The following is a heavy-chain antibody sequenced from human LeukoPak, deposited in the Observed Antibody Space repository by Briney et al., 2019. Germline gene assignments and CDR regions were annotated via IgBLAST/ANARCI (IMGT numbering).Heavy chain of an antibody. Sequence: PSETLSLTCTVSGYSISSGYYWGRIRQPPGKGLEWIGSIYHSGSTYYNPSLKSRVTISVDTSKNQFSLKLSSVTAADTAVYYCARDSEDYGDFVSSDAFDIWGQGTMVTVSS. D-gene: IGHD4-17*01. V-gene: IGHV4-38-2*02. CDR1: GYSISSGYY. CDR3: ARDSEDYGDFVSSDAFDI. J-gene: IGHJ3*02. CDR2: IYHSGST.